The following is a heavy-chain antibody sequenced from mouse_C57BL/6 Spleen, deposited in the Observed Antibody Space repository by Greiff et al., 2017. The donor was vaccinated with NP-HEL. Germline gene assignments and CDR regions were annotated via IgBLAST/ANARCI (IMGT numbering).Heavy chain of an antibody. CDR3: ARRKFITTVVELRAYAMDY. CDR1: GYTFTDYY. J-gene: IGHJ4*01. D-gene: IGHD1-1*01. V-gene: IGHV1-19*01. CDR2: INPYNGGT. Sequence: EVQLQQSGPVLVKPGASVKMSCKASGYTFTDYYMNWVKQSHGKSLEWIGVINPYNGGTSYNQKFKGKATLTVDKSSSTAYMELNSLTSEDSAVYYCARRKFITTVVELRAYAMDYWGQGTSVTVSS.